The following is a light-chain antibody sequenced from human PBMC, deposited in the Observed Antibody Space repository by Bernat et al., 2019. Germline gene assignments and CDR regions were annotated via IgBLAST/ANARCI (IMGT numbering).Light chain of an antibody. Sequence: QSALTQPASVSGSPGQSITISCTGTSSDIGGYNYVSWYQQHPGKAPKLMIFDVSNRPSGVSNRFSASKSGNTASLTISGLQAEDEADYYCRSYTSSSLFVFGIGTKVTVL. V-gene: IGLV2-14*03. CDR2: DVS. J-gene: IGLJ1*01. CDR3: RSYTSSSLFV. CDR1: SSDIGGYNY.